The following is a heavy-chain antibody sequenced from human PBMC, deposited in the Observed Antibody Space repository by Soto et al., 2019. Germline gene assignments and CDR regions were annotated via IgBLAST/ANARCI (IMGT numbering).Heavy chain of an antibody. Sequence: PGESLKISCRTSGYRFTSYWIALVRQMPGKGLEWMGIIFPSDSDTRYSPSFQGQVTISADRSTSTVFLQWASLKASDTAVYFCARKDKSGYFNWFDPWGQGTLVTVPQ. D-gene: IGHD3-22*01. CDR2: IFPSDSDT. CDR1: GYRFTSYW. CDR3: ARKDKSGYFNWFDP. V-gene: IGHV5-51*01. J-gene: IGHJ5*02.